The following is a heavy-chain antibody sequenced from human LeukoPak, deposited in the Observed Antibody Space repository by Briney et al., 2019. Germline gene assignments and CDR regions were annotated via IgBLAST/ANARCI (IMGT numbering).Heavy chain of an antibody. V-gene: IGHV1-69*02. CDR2: IIPILGIA. Sequence: GGSVQVSCKASGGTFSSYTISWVRQAPGQGLEWMGRIIPILGIANYAQRFQGRVTITADKSTSTAYMELSSLRSEDTAVYYCARVDVDTAMVTRRYYYYGMDVWGQGTTVTVSS. CDR1: GGTFSSYT. J-gene: IGHJ6*02. D-gene: IGHD5-18*01. CDR3: ARVDVDTAMVTRRYYYYGMDV.